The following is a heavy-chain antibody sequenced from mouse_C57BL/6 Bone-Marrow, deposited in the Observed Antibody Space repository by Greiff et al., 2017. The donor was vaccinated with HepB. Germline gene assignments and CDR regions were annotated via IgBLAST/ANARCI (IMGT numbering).Heavy chain of an antibody. D-gene: IGHD2-1*01. J-gene: IGHJ4*01. CDR1: GYSFTDYN. V-gene: IGHV1-39*01. Sequence: LVESGPELVKPGASVKISCKASGYSFTDYNMNWVKQSNGKSLEWIGVINPNYGTTSYNQKFKGKATLTVDQSSSTAYMQLNSLTSEDSAVYYCASSGLPRYYYAMDYWGQGTSVTVSS. CDR3: ASSGLPRYYYAMDY. CDR2: INPNYGTT.